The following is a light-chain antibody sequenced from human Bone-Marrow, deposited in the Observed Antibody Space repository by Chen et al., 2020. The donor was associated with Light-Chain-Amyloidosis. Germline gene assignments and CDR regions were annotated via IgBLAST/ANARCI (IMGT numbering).Light chain of an antibody. CDR1: SSNIGSNY. V-gene: IGLV1-47*01. Sequence: QSVLTQPPSASGTPGQRVTISCSGSSSNIGSNYVYWYQQLPGMAPKLLIYRNNQRPSGVPDRFSGSKSGNSASLAISGLRSEDEADYYCAAWDDSRSGVFGGGTKLTVL. CDR3: AAWDDSRSGV. CDR2: RNN. J-gene: IGLJ3*02.